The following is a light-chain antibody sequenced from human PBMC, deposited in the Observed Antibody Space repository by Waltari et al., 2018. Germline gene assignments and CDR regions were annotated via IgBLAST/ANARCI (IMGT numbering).Light chain of an antibody. CDR1: SSDVGGYNY. V-gene: IGLV2-14*03. CDR3: SSYTTSSTLE. Sequence: QSALTQPASVSGSPGQSITISCTGTSSDVGGYNYVSWYQQHPGKAPKLMIYDVSNRPSCVSNRFSGSKSGNTASLTISGLQAEDEADYYCSSYTTSSTLEFGGGTKLTVL. J-gene: IGLJ2*01. CDR2: DVS.